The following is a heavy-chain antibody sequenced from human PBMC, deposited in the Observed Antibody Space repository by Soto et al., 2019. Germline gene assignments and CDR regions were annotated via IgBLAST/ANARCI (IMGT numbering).Heavy chain of an antibody. CDR2: ISGSGCST. J-gene: IGHJ4*02. CDR1: GFTFSSYA. Sequence: GGSLRLSCAASGFTFSSYAMSWVRQAPGKGLEWVSAISGSGCSTYYADSVKGRFTISRDNSKNTLYLQMNSLRAEDTAVYYCAKDRSYSNYAVDFDYWGQGTLVTVSS. D-gene: IGHD4-4*01. V-gene: IGHV3-23*01. CDR3: AKDRSYSNYAVDFDY.